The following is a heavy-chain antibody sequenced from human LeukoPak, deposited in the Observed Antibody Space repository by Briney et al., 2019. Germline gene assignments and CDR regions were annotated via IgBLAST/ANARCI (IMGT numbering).Heavy chain of an antibody. V-gene: IGHV4-61*02. CDR3: ASLGRNLWGVFETWYFDL. CDR1: GGSISSGDYY. Sequence: PSQTLSLTCTVSGGSISSGDYYWSWIRQPPGKGLEWIGRIYTSGSTNYNPSLKSRVTISVDTSKNQFSLKLSSVTAADTAVYYCASLGRNLWGVFETWYFDLWGRGTLVTVSS. D-gene: IGHD3-16*01. CDR2: IYTSGST. J-gene: IGHJ2*01.